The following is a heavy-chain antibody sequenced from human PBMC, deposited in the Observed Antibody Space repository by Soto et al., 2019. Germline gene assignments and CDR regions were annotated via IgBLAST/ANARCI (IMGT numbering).Heavy chain of an antibody. J-gene: IGHJ4*02. Sequence: EVQLVESGGGLVKPGGSLRLSCAASGFTFSSYSMNWVRQAPGKGLEWVSSISSSSSYIYYADSVKGRFTISRDNAKNSLYLQMNSLRAEDTAVYYCARDLNYYGSGSYSDYWGQGTLFTVSS. CDR2: ISSSSSYI. CDR1: GFTFSSYS. V-gene: IGHV3-21*01. D-gene: IGHD3-10*01. CDR3: ARDLNYYGSGSYSDY.